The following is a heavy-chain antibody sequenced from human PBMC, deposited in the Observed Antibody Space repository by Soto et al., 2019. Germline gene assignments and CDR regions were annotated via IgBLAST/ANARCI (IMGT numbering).Heavy chain of an antibody. CDR1: GFTFSSYA. CDR2: ISYDGGNK. D-gene: IGHD6-19*01. V-gene: IGHV3-30-3*01. J-gene: IGHJ6*02. Sequence: QPGGSLRLSCAASGFTFSSYAMHWVRQAPGKGLEWVAVISYDGGNKYYADSVKGRFTISRDNSKNTLYLQMNSLRAEDTAVYYCARDFESSGWQGYYYYYYGMDVWGQGTTVTVSS. CDR3: ARDFESSGWQGYYYYYYGMDV.